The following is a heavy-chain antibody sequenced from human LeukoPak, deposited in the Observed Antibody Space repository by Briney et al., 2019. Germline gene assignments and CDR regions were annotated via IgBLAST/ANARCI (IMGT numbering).Heavy chain of an antibody. CDR1: GFTCCSYG. Sequence: WGSLRRSGAGFGFTCCSYGLHWVRQAPGKGLVWVAFIRYDGSNKYYADSGKGRFTISRDNSKNTLYLQMNSLRAEDTAVYYCAKDLVFGELDYWGQGALVTVSS. D-gene: IGHD3-10*01. J-gene: IGHJ4*02. CDR3: AKDLVFGELDY. CDR2: IRYDGSNK. V-gene: IGHV3-30*02.